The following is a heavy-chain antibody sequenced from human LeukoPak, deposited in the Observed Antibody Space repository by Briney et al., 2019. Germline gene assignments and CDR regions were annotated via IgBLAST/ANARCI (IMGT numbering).Heavy chain of an antibody. D-gene: IGHD3-10*01. J-gene: IGHJ4*02. CDR1: GGSISSYY. Sequence: SETLSLTCTVSGGSISSYYWSWIRQPAGEGLEWIGRIYTSGSTNYNPSLKSRVTLSVDTSKNQFSLKLSSVTAADTAVYYCATDLSPRITMVRGVQGFDYWGQGTLVTVSS. V-gene: IGHV4-4*07. CDR2: IYTSGST. CDR3: ATDLSPRITMVRGVQGFDY.